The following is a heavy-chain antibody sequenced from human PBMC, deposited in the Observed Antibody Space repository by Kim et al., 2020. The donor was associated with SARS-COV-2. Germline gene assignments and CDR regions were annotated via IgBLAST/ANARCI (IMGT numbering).Heavy chain of an antibody. J-gene: IGHJ4*02. CDR2: IGTAGDT. V-gene: IGHV3-13*01. D-gene: IGHD4-17*01. CDR3: ARGGIPDYGDYPLPFDY. Sequence: GGSLRLSCAASGFTFSSYDMHWVRQATGKGLEWVSAIGTAGDTYYPGSVKGRFTISRENAKNSLYLQMNSLRAGDTAVYYCARGGIPDYGDYPLPFDYWGQGTLVTVSS. CDR1: GFTFSSYD.